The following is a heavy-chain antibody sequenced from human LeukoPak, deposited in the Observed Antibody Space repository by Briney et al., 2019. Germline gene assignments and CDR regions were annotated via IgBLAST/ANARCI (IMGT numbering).Heavy chain of an antibody. J-gene: IGHJ6*02. CDR1: GYNFPNYW. Sequence: GESLKISCKGSGYNFPNYWIGWVRQMPGKGLEWVGIMYPGDSDATYNPSLEGQVTISADKSISTAYLQWNSLRASDTAMYYCTRHEARTRYYHHGMDVWGQGTAVTVSS. V-gene: IGHV5-51*01. D-gene: IGHD1-1*01. CDR2: MYPGDSDA. CDR3: TRHEARTRYYHHGMDV.